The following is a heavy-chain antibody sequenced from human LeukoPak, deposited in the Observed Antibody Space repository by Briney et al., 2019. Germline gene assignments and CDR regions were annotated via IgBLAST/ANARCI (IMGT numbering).Heavy chain of an antibody. V-gene: IGHV3-21*01. CDR3: ARVDGSSRRQSHYYYMDV. CDR2: ISSSSSYI. D-gene: IGHD6-13*01. Sequence: PGGSLRLSCAASGFTFSSYSMNWVRQAPGKGLEWVSSISSSSSYIYYADSVKGRFTISRDNAKNSLYLQMNSLRAEDTAVYYCARVDGSSRRQSHYYYMDVWGKGTTVTVSS. CDR1: GFTFSSYS. J-gene: IGHJ6*03.